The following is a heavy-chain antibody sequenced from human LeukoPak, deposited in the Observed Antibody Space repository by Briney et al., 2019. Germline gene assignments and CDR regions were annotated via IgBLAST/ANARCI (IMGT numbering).Heavy chain of an antibody. J-gene: IGHJ5*02. V-gene: IGHV1-2*02. D-gene: IGHD5-12*01. CDR1: GYTFTDYY. CDR3: ARVRYSGYDSHNWFDP. CDR2: INPNSGGT. Sequence: ASVKVSCKASGYTFTDYYIHWVRQAPGQGLERMGWINPNSGGTGYAQKFQGGVTMTRDTSISTAYMELSSLRSDDTAVYYCARVRYSGYDSHNWFDPWGQGTLVTVSS.